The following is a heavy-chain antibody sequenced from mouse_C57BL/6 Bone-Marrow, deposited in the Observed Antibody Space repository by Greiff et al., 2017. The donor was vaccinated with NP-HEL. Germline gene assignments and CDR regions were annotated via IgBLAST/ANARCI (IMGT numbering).Heavy chain of an antibody. J-gene: IGHJ1*03. CDR1: GFTFSNYW. D-gene: IGHD3-2*02. CDR3: TEAGGDWYFDV. Sequence: EVNVVESGGGLVQPGGSMKLSCVASGFTFSNYWMNWVRQSPEKGLEWVAQIRLKSDNYATHYAESVKGRFTISRDDSKSSVYLQMNNLRAEDTGIYYCTEAGGDWYFDVWGTGTTVTVSS. CDR2: IRLKSDNYAT. V-gene: IGHV6-3*01.